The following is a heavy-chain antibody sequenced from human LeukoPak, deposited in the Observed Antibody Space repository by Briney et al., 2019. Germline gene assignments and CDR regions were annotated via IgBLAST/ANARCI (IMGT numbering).Heavy chain of an antibody. J-gene: IGHJ1*01. D-gene: IGHD2-15*01. CDR1: GFTFSSYA. Sequence: GGSLRLSCAASGFTFSSYAMSWVHQAPGKGLGWVSAISGSGGSTYYADSVKGRFTISRDNSKNTLYLQMNSLRAEDTAVYYCAKWSGIVVVVAAEYFQHWGQGTLVTVSS. CDR2: ISGSGGST. V-gene: IGHV3-23*01. CDR3: AKWSGIVVVVAAEYFQH.